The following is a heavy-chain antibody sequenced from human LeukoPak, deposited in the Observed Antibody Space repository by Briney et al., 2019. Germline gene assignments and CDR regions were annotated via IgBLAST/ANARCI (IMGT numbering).Heavy chain of an antibody. D-gene: IGHD6-13*01. CDR1: GGSFSGYY. V-gene: IGHV4-34*01. Sequence: PSETLSLTCAVYGGSFSGYYWSWIRQPPGKELEWIGEINHSGSTNYNPSLKSRVTISVDTSKNQFSLKLSSVTAADTAVYYCARLPIRYSSSWFQDYWGQGTLVTVSS. CDR3: ARLPIRYSSSWFQDY. J-gene: IGHJ4*02. CDR2: INHSGST.